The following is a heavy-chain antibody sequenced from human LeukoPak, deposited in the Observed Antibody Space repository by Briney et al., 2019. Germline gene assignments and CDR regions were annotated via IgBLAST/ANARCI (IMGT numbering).Heavy chain of an antibody. D-gene: IGHD3-22*01. CDR1: GYTFTSYG. CDR2: ISAYNGNT. CDR3: ARGLSYYYDSSGYSNWFDP. Sequence: GASVKVSCTASGYTFTSYGISWVRQAPGQGLEWMGWISAYNGNTNYAQKLQGRVTMTTDTSTSTAYMELRSLRSDDTAVYYCARGLSYYYDSSGYSNWFDPWGQGTLVTVSS. V-gene: IGHV1-18*01. J-gene: IGHJ5*02.